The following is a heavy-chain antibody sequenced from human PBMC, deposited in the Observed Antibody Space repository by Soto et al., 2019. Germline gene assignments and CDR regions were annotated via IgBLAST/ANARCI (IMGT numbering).Heavy chain of an antibody. J-gene: IGHJ3*02. D-gene: IGHD6-13*01. CDR3: ARDLSAGDDAFDI. CDR1: GGSISSSSYY. Sequence: SETLSLTCTVSGGSISSSSYYWGWIRQPPGKGLGWIGSIYYSGSTYYNPSLKSRVTISVDTSKNQFSLKLSSVTAADTAVYYCARDLSAGDDAFDIWGQGTMVTVSS. V-gene: IGHV4-39*07. CDR2: IYYSGST.